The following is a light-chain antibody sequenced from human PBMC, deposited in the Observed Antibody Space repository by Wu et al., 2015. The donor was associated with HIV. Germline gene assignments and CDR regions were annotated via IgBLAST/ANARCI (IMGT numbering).Light chain of an antibody. Sequence: EIVMTQSPATLSVSPGERATLSCRASQSISSNLAWYQQKPGQSPRLLIHDASTRATGIPARFSGSGSGTEFTLTISSMQSEDFAVYYCQQYNNLKTFGQGTKVEIK. CDR3: QQYNNLKT. CDR1: QSISSN. V-gene: IGKV3-15*01. J-gene: IGKJ1*01. CDR2: DAS.